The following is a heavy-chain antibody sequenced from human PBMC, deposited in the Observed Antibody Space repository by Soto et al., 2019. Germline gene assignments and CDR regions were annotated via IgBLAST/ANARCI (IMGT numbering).Heavy chain of an antibody. Sequence: QVQLEQSGAEVKEPGASVKVSCKASGDSFTGYYIHWVRQAPGQGLEWMGWIKPESGDTNYAQNFKGWVTMTRDTAISTAYMEVNRLRSEDTAVYYCGRGKRNSGYEPGAYWGQGTLVTVSS. CDR1: GDSFTGYY. CDR2: IKPESGDT. D-gene: IGHD5-12*01. V-gene: IGHV1-2*04. J-gene: IGHJ4*02. CDR3: GRGKRNSGYEPGAY.